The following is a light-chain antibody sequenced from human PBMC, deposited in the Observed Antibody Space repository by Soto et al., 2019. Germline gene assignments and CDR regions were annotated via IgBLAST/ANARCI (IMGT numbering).Light chain of an antibody. CDR3: QQYNKWPLT. CDR2: AVS. V-gene: IGKV3-15*01. CDR1: QSVSSN. Sequence: EIMMTQSPGTLSASPGERATLSCRASQSVSSNLAWYQQKPGQAPRLLIYAVSTRATGIPARFSGSGSGTEFTLTISSLQSEDFAVYYCQQYNKWPLTFGQGTQVAIK. J-gene: IGKJ1*01.